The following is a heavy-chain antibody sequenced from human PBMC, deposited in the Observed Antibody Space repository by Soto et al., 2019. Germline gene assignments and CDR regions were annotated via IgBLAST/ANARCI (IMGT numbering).Heavy chain of an antibody. V-gene: IGHV1-69*06. CDR3: ARVPVQRERLRAIDY. J-gene: IGHJ4*02. CDR1: GGTFSSYA. Sequence: GASVKVSCKASGGTFSSYAISWVRQAPGQRLEWMGGIIPIFGTANYAQKFQGRVTITADTSTSTAYMELSSLRSEDTAVYYCARVPVQRERLRAIDYWGQGTLVTVSS. D-gene: IGHD1-1*01. CDR2: IIPIFGTA.